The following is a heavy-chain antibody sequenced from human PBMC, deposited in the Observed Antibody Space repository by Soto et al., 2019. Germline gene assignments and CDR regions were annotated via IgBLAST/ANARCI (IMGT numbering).Heavy chain of an antibody. CDR2: INPNSGGT. V-gene: IGHV1-2*02. CDR1: GYTFAGYY. J-gene: IGHJ6*02. Sequence: ASVKVSCKASGYTFAGYYMRWVGQAPGQGLEWMGWINPNSGGTNYAQKFQGRVTMTRDTSISTAYMEVNRLISDDTAVYYCARGPYSGSSTSLPYYSAMDVWGQGTPVTVSS. D-gene: IGHD1-26*01. CDR3: ARGPYSGSSTSLPYYSAMDV.